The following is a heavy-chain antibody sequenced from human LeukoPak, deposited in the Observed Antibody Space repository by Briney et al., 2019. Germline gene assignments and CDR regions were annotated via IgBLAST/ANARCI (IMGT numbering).Heavy chain of an antibody. D-gene: IGHD3-10*01. CDR1: GFTFSSYG. CDR2: ISGSGGST. Sequence: PGGSLRLSCAASGFTFSSYGMHWVRQAPGKGLEWVSAISGSGGSTYYADSVKGRFTISRDTSKNTLYLQMNSLRAEDTAVYYCAKDPYLSVRDSWFDPWGQGTLVTVSS. J-gene: IGHJ5*02. V-gene: IGHV3-23*01. CDR3: AKDPYLSVRDSWFDP.